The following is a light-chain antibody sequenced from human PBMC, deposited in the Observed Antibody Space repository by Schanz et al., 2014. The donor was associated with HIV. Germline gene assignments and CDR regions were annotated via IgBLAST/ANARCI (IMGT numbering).Light chain of an antibody. J-gene: IGLJ7*01. Sequence: QSVLTQPPSVSGAPGQRITISCTGSSSNIGAGYYVHWYQQFPGAAPKLLIYNTHLRPSGVTDRFSGSKSGTSASLTISGLQSEDEADYYCAAWDVLLNGPVFGGGTQLTVL. CDR2: NTH. V-gene: IGLV1-44*01. CDR1: SSNIGAGYY. CDR3: AAWDVLLNGPV.